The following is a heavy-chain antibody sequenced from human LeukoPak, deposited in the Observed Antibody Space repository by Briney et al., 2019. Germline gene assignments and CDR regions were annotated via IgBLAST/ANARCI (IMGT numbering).Heavy chain of an antibody. Sequence: GGSLRLSCAASGFTVSSNYMSWVRQAPGKGLEWVSVIYSGGSTYYADSVKGRFTISSDNSKNTLYLQMNSLRAEDMAVYYCARWLVGVTDFWGQGTLVTVSS. CDR1: GFTVSSNY. CDR2: IYSGGST. J-gene: IGHJ4*02. V-gene: IGHV3-53*01. CDR3: ARWLVGVTDF. D-gene: IGHD6-19*01.